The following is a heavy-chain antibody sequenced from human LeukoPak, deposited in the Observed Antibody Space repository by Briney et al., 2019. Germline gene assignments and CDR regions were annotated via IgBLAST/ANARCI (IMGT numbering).Heavy chain of an antibody. V-gene: IGHV4-4*02. CDR1: GGSISSSNW. D-gene: IGHD3-16*02. J-gene: IGHJ4*02. CDR3: ARDQVGGVIVL. CDR2: IYHNGST. Sequence: SETLAPLCAVSGGSISSSNWWSWVRQPPGKGLEWVGEIYHNGSTNYHPSLRSRVTISVDKSKNQFSLKLSSVTAADTAVYYCARDQVGGVIVLWGQGTLVTVSS.